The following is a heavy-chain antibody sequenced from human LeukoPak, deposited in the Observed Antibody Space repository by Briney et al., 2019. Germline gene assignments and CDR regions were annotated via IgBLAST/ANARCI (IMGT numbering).Heavy chain of an antibody. CDR1: GNTFSTYW. D-gene: IGHD3-10*01. V-gene: IGHV5-51*01. J-gene: IGHJ5*02. CDR2: IFPRTSEV. CDR3: ARHTGRPQAGWFDP. Sequence: GESLKISCKDVGNTFSTYWVGWVRQMPGKGLEYMGIIFPRTSEVRYGPAFRGQVTISADKSLSTAYLQWTGLKASDTAMYYCARHTGRPQAGWFDPWGQGTLVTVSA.